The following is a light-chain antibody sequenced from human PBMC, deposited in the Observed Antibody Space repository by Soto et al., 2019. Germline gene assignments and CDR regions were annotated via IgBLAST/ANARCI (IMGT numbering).Light chain of an antibody. V-gene: IGKV2-28*01. Sequence: DIVMTPSPLSLPVTPGEPASISCRSSPSLLQSHGNNYLDWYVQKPGQSPQLLIYWGSNRASGVPDRFSGSGSGTDFTLKISRVEAEDVGVYYCMQGQQTPLTFGQGTRLEIK. J-gene: IGKJ5*01. CDR1: PSLLQSHGNNY. CDR2: WGS. CDR3: MQGQQTPLT.